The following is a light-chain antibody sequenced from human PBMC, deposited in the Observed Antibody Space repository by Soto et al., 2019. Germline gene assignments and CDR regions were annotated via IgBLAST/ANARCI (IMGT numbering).Light chain of an antibody. J-gene: IGKJ1*01. CDR1: QSISIW. V-gene: IGKV1-5*03. CDR2: KAS. CDR3: QQYNNYPWT. Sequence: DIQMIQSPSTLSASVGDRVTITCRASQSISIWLAWYQQKPGKAPNLLISKASSLESGVPSRFIGSGSGTEFTLTISSLQPDDFATYYCQQYNNYPWTFGQGTKVEIK.